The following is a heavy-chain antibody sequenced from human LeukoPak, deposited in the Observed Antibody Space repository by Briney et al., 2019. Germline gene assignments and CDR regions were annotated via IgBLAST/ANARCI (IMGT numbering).Heavy chain of an antibody. Sequence: KPSETLSLTCTVSGGSISSYYWSWIRQPAGKGLEWIGRFYTSGSTNYNPSLKSRVTMSVDTSKNQFSLKLSSVTAADTAVYYCARDNPYSRAPGYFDLWGRGTLVTVSS. J-gene: IGHJ2*01. CDR2: FYTSGST. CDR1: GGSISSYY. CDR3: ARDNPYSRAPGYFDL. D-gene: IGHD4-11*01. V-gene: IGHV4-4*07.